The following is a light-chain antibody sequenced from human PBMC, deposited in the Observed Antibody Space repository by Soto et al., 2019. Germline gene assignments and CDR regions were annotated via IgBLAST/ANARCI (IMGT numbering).Light chain of an antibody. V-gene: IGLV8-61*01. CDR2: STN. CDR1: SGSVSTSYY. J-gene: IGLJ3*02. Sequence: QTVVTQEPSFSVSPGGTVTLTCGLSSGSVSTSYYPSWYQQTPGQPPRTLIYSTNTRSSGVPDRFSGSILGNKAALTITGAQADDESDYYCALSMGIGSWVFGGGIKLTVL. CDR3: ALSMGIGSWV.